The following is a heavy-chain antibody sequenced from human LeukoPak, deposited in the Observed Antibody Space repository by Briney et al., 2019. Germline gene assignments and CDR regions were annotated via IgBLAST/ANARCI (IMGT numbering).Heavy chain of an antibody. CDR3: ARDSIVGEYYYYYYMDV. CDR1: GFTFSSYW. J-gene: IGHJ6*03. D-gene: IGHD1-26*01. Sequence: GGSLRLSCVASGFTFSSYWMHWVRQAPGKGLVWVSRINSDGSSTKCADSVKGRFTISRDNAKNSLYLQMNSLRAEDTAVYYCARDSIVGEYYYYYYMDVWGKGTTVTVSS. V-gene: IGHV3-74*03. CDR2: INSDGSST.